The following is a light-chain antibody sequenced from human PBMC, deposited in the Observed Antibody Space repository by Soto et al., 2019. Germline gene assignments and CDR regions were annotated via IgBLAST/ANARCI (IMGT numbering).Light chain of an antibody. CDR1: QDISNY. CDR2: DAS. Sequence: DIQMTQSPSSLSASVGDRVTITCQASQDISNYLNWYQQKPGKAPKLLIYDASNLETGVASRFRGSGSGTDFTFTISSLQPEDIATYYCQQYDNLPTWTFGQGTKVEIK. CDR3: QQYDNLPTWT. V-gene: IGKV1-33*01. J-gene: IGKJ1*01.